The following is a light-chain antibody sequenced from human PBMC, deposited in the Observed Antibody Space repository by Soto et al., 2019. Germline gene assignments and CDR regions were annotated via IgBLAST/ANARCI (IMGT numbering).Light chain of an antibody. Sequence: DIQMTQSPSSMSASVGDRVIITCRASQRIRTYLNWYQQKPGEAPKLLIYVTSNLQSGVPPRFSGSGSGTDFTLSINGLQPEDFATYYCQQTYSSPRTFGQGTKVDIK. CDR1: QRIRTY. J-gene: IGKJ1*01. CDR3: QQTYSSPRT. V-gene: IGKV1-39*01. CDR2: VTS.